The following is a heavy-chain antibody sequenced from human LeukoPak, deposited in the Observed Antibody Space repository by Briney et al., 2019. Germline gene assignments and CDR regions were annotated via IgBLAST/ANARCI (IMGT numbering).Heavy chain of an antibody. CDR3: ARLYSSSWYWSWFDP. Sequence: SETLSLTCAVYGGSFSGYYWSWIRQPPGKGLEWIGEINHSGSTNYNPSLKSRGTISVDTSKNQFSLKLSSVTAADTAVYYCARLYSSSWYWSWFDPWGQGTLVTVSS. J-gene: IGHJ5*02. V-gene: IGHV4-34*01. D-gene: IGHD6-13*01. CDR2: INHSGST. CDR1: GGSFSGYY.